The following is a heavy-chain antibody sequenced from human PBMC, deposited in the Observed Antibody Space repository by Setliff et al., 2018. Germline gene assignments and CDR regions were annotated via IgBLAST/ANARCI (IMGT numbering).Heavy chain of an antibody. CDR2: ISPYIDKT. Sequence: GASVKVSCKASGYTFTDYGISWVRQAPGQGLEWMGWISPYIDKTNYAQNLQGRVTMTTDTSTNTAYMELRNLRSDDTAVYYCARPPPGPFYYDGGNYFDYWGQGTLVTVSS. CDR3: ARPPPGPFYYDGGNYFDY. J-gene: IGHJ4*02. V-gene: IGHV1-18*01. D-gene: IGHD3-22*01. CDR1: GYTFTDYG.